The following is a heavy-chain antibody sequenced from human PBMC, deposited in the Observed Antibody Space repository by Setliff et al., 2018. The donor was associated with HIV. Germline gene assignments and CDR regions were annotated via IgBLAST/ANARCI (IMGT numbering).Heavy chain of an antibody. CDR3: VVGVNYYNLNPYDV. Sequence: SVKVSCKAAGGISRSYAISWVRQAPGQGLEWMGGIVPASGSTTYAQKFEGRVTITADESTASAYMDLSGLRSDDAAVYFCVVGVNYYNLNPYDVWGQGTMVTVSS. D-gene: IGHD3-10*01. CDR1: GGISRSYA. CDR2: IVPASGST. J-gene: IGHJ3*01. V-gene: IGHV1-69*13.